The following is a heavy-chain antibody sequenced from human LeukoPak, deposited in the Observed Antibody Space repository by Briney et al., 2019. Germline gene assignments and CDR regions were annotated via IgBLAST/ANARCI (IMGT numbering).Heavy chain of an antibody. CDR2: VYHTGST. D-gene: IGHD2-21*01. CDR1: GGSISSAGYS. V-gene: IGHV4-30-2*06. Sequence: SQTLSLTCAVSGGSISSAGYSWNWIRQSPGKGLEWIGYVYHTGSTFYNASVRSRVTLSLDTAKNQFSLDLTSMTAADTAIYYCASVWHGGLGKNFQAFDVWGQGAMVTVSS. J-gene: IGHJ3*01. CDR3: ASVWHGGLGKNFQAFDV.